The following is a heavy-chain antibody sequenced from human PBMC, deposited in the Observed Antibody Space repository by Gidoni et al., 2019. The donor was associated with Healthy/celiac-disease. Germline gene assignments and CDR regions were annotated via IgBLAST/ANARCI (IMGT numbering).Heavy chain of an antibody. CDR3: AKNPWSSGSYLGYFDY. Sequence: QVQSLESGGGVVRPGGSLGLSCAASGFPFGSYGVHWVRQAPGKGLEWVSCIRCDGSNKYYADSVKGRFTIYRDNSKNTLYLQMNSLRAEDTAVYYCAKNPWSSGSYLGYFDYWGQGTLVTVSS. D-gene: IGHD1-26*01. J-gene: IGHJ4*02. CDR1: GFPFGSYG. CDR2: IRCDGSNK. V-gene: IGHV3-30*02.